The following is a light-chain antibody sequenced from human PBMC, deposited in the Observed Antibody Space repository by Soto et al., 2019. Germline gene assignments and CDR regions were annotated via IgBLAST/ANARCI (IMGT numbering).Light chain of an antibody. J-gene: IGKJ3*01. CDR3: QQLNSYPRT. CDR1: QGISSY. Sequence: IQLTQSPSSLSASVGDRVTITCRASQGISSYLAWYQQKPAKAPKLLIYAASTLQSGVPSRFSGSGSGTDFTLTISSLQPEDFATYYCQQLNSYPRTFGPGTKVDIK. CDR2: AAS. V-gene: IGKV1-9*01.